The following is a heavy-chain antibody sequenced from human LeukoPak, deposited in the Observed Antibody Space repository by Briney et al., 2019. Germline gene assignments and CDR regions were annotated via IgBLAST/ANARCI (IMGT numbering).Heavy chain of an antibody. V-gene: IGHV1-2*06. CDR3: ARDYYDSSGYYMDV. Sequence: ASVKVSCKASGYTFTSYYMHWVRQAPGQGLEWMGRINPNSGGTNYAQKFQGRVTMTRDTSISTAYMELSRPRSDDTAVYYCARDYYDSSGYYMDVWGQGTTVTVSS. CDR2: INPNSGGT. CDR1: GYTFTSYY. D-gene: IGHD3-22*01. J-gene: IGHJ6*02.